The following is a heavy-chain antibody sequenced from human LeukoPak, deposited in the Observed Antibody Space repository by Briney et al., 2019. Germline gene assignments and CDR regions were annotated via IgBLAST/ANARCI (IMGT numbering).Heavy chain of an antibody. CDR2: ISGSDGST. Sequence: GGSLRLSCAASGFNFSNYDMTWVRQAPGKGLEWVSAISGSDGSTYYANSVKGRYTISRDNSKNTLYLQMNSLRAEDTAVYYCAKGGTGYSYGYGIDYWGQGTLVTVSS. CDR3: AKGGTGYSYGYGIDY. J-gene: IGHJ4*02. D-gene: IGHD5-18*01. CDR1: GFNFSNYD. V-gene: IGHV3-23*01.